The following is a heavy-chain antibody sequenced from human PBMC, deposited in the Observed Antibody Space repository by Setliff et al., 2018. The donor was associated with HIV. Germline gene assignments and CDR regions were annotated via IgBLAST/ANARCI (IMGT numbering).Heavy chain of an antibody. J-gene: IGHJ4*02. CDR3: AGSRGYFVKAD. CDR2: IHKNGQSEK. Sequence: QSGGSLRLSCAASGFIFTDYWMSWVRQAPGKGLEWVANIHKNGQSEKYYVDSVKGRFTISRDNTQNLVFLDMNSLRVEDTAVYYCAGSRGYFVKADWGQGTLVTVSS. D-gene: IGHD3-10*01. V-gene: IGHV3-7*01. CDR1: GFIFTDYW.